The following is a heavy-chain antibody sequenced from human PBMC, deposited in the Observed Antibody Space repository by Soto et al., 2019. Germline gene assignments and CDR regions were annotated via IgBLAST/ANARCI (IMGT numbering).Heavy chain of an antibody. CDR2: IIPIFGTA. J-gene: IGHJ6*02. CDR1: GGTFSSYA. Sequence: ASVKVSCKASGGTFSSYAISWVRQAPGQGLEWMGGIIPIFGTANYAQKFQGRVTITADESTSTAYMELSSLRSEDTAVYYCASSSKVAARPGTPTFYTGWGYGMDVRGQGTTVTVSS. CDR3: ASSSKVAARPGTPTFYTGWGYGMDV. D-gene: IGHD6-6*01. V-gene: IGHV1-69*13.